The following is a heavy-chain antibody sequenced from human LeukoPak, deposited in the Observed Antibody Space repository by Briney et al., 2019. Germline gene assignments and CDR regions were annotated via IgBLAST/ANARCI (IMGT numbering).Heavy chain of an antibody. CDR2: IYYSGST. V-gene: IGHV4-39*01. CDR3: ARAEAAAGFDY. CDR1: GGSISNSNYY. J-gene: IGHJ4*02. D-gene: IGHD6-13*01. Sequence: SETLSLTCTVSGGSISNSNYYWGWIRQPPGKGLEWIGSIYYSGSTYYNPSLKSRVTISVDTSKNQFSLKLSSVTAADTAVYYCARAEAAAGFDYWGKGTLVTVSS.